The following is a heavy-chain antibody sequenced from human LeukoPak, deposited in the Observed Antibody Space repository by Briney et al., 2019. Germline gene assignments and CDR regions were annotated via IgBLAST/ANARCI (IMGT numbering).Heavy chain of an antibody. Sequence: PGGSLRLSCTASGFTFGDYAMSWVHQAPGKGLEWVGFIRSKAYGGTTEYAASVKGRFTISRDDSKSIAYLQMNSLKTEDTAVYYCTRNTLGVVAVAGPFDYWGQGTLVTVSS. CDR2: IRSKAYGGTT. D-gene: IGHD6-19*01. CDR3: TRNTLGVVAVAGPFDY. J-gene: IGHJ4*02. V-gene: IGHV3-49*04. CDR1: GFTFGDYA.